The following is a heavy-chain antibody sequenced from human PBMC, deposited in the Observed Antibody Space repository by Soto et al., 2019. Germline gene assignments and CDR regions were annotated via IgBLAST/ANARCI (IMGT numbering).Heavy chain of an antibody. CDR2: IYYSGTT. Sequence: PPETLSFTCPVPGGSISGYYWNWLRQPQAKGLSWIGYIYYSGTTNYNPYLKMRVTTSEDTSKNKFSLQLISVTTADTAVYYSGRDSCRGVIVELVYWCQGALHTVSS. CDR1: GGSISGYY. CDR3: GRDSCRGVIVELVY. D-gene: IGHD3-16*02. V-gene: IGHV4-59*12. J-gene: IGHJ4*01.